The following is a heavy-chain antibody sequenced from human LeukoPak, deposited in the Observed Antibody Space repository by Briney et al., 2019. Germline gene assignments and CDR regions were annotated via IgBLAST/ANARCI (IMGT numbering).Heavy chain of an antibody. CDR3: AKGDCASGSCYFDD. J-gene: IGHJ4*02. D-gene: IGHD2-8*01. CDR2: LSDTGDSR. CDR1: GFTLSKHP. V-gene: IGHV3-23*01. Sequence: AGGSLRLSCAASGFTLSKHPMYWVRQAPGKGLEWVSSLSDTGDSRHSADSVKGRFTISRASARSALYLQMNSLRAEDTAVYYCAKGDCASGSCYFDDWGQGSQVTVSS.